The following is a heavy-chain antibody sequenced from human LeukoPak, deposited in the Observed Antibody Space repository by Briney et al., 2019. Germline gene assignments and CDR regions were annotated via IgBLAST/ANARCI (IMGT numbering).Heavy chain of an antibody. Sequence: SETLSLTCTVSGGSISSYYWSWIRQPPGKGLEWIGRIYTSGSTNYNPSLKSRVTISVDTSKNQFSLKLSSVTAADTAVYYCARTGGYYGSGSSAPSRYYYYMDVWGKGTTVTVSS. J-gene: IGHJ6*03. CDR2: IYTSGST. V-gene: IGHV4-4*08. CDR1: GGSISSYY. CDR3: ARTGGYYGSGSSAPSRYYYYMDV. D-gene: IGHD3-10*01.